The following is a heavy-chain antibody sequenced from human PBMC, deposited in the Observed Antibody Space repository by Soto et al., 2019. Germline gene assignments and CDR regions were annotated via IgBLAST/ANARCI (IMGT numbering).Heavy chain of an antibody. J-gene: IGHJ3*02. Sequence: SETLSLTCAVYGGSFSGYYWSWIRQPPGKGLGWIGEINHSGSTNYNPSLKSRVTISVDTSKNQFSLKLSSVTAADTAVYYCATAYGDYAFAAFDIWGQGTMVTVSS. D-gene: IGHD4-17*01. V-gene: IGHV4-34*01. CDR3: ATAYGDYAFAAFDI. CDR1: GGSFSGYY. CDR2: INHSGST.